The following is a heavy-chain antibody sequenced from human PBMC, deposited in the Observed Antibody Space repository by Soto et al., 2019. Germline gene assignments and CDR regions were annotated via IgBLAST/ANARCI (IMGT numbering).Heavy chain of an antibody. J-gene: IGHJ5*02. Sequence: ASVKVSCKASGYTFTGYFIHWVRQAPGQGLEWVGYINPNSGATKYAPRFQGRVTISVDTSKNQFSLKLSSVTAADTAVYYCARFIVDTAMGWWFDPWGQGTLVTVSS. D-gene: IGHD5-18*01. CDR1: GYTFTGYF. CDR3: ARFIVDTAMGWWFDP. CDR2: INPNSGAT. V-gene: IGHV1-2*02.